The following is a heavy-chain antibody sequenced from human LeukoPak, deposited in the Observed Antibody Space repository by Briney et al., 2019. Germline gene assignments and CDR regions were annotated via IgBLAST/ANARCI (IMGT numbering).Heavy chain of an antibody. CDR3: AVGNGFDY. Sequence: GSLRLSCAASGFTFSSYSMAWVRQAPGKGLEWIGEINHSGSTNYNPSLKSRVTISVDTSKNQFSLKLSSVTAADTAVYYCAVGNGFDYWGQGTLVTVSS. D-gene: IGHD7-27*01. CDR2: INHSGST. CDR1: GFTFSSYS. J-gene: IGHJ4*02. V-gene: IGHV4-34*08.